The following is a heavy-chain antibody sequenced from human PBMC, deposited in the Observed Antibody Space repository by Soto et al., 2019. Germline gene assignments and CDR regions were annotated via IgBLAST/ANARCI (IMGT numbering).Heavy chain of an antibody. CDR3: AKAYFVWSSEQPYYFDY. CDR1: GFTFSNYA. D-gene: IGHD3-16*01. CDR2: ISGSGGRS. V-gene: IGHV3-23*01. Sequence: EVQLLDSGGGLVQPGGSLRLSCAASGFTFSNYAMTWVRQGPGKGLEWVSGISGSGGRSYYADSVKCRFTICRDNSNTLYLQMNSLRAEDTAVYYCAKAYFVWSSEQPYYFDYWGQGTLVTVSS. J-gene: IGHJ4*02.